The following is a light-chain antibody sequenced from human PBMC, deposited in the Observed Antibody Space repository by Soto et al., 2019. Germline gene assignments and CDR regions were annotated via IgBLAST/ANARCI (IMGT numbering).Light chain of an antibody. Sequence: DIQLTQSPSFLSASVGDRVTITCRASQGLSSDLAWYQQKPGKAPKLLIYAASTLQSGVPSRFSGSGSGTEYTLTISSLQLPDFATRYYQPLNNYSITFGQGTRLEIK. V-gene: IGKV1-9*01. J-gene: IGKJ5*01. CDR1: QGLSSD. CDR3: QPLNNYSIT. CDR2: AAS.